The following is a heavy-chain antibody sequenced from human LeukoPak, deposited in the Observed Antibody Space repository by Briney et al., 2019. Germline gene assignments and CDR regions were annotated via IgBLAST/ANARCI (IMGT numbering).Heavy chain of an antibody. V-gene: IGHV3-23*01. CDR3: AKGEVPNDY. CDR1: GFTLNSNA. J-gene: IGHJ4*02. CDR2: ISRMGFTT. Sequence: PAGGSLRLSCAVSGFTLNSNAMCWVRQAPGKGLEWVSGISRMGFTTYYADSVEGRFTISRDTSKNTLYLEMNTLRPEDTAVYYCAKGEVPNDYWGQGTLVTVSS. D-gene: IGHD2-2*01.